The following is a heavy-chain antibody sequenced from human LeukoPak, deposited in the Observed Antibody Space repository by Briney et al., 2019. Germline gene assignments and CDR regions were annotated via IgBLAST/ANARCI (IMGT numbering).Heavy chain of an antibody. J-gene: IGHJ4*02. D-gene: IGHD3-3*01. V-gene: IGHV1-2*02. CDR1: GYIFIGYY. Sequence: ASVKVSCKASGYIFIGYYIHWVRQAPGQGLEWVGWINPNSGDTNYAQNFEGRVIMTRDTSISTAYMELSSLRSDDTAVYYCMRDYEDWGQGTLVTVSS. CDR3: MRDYED. CDR2: INPNSGDT.